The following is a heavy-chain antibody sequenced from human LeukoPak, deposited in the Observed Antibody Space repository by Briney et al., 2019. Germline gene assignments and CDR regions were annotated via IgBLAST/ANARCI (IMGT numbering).Heavy chain of an antibody. D-gene: IGHD3-22*01. V-gene: IGHV4-61*02. CDR2: IYTSGST. CDR1: GGSISSGSYY. Sequence: KASETLSLTCTVSGGSISSGSYYWSWIRQPAGKGLEWIGRIYTSGSTNYNPSLKSRVTMSVDTSKNQFSLKLSSVTAADTAVYYCAAQYYYDSSGYSYFDYWGQETLVTVSS. CDR3: AAQYYYDSSGYSYFDY. J-gene: IGHJ4*02.